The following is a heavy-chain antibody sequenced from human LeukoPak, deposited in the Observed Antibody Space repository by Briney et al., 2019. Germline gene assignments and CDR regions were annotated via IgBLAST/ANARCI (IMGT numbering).Heavy chain of an antibody. CDR1: GFNFDGYA. J-gene: IGHJ3*02. Sequence: PGRSLRLSCAASGFNFDGYAMHWVRQAPGKGLEWVSGISWNSGNINYADSVRGRFTISRDNAKDSLYLQMNRLKTADTAMYYCARDWVSGGDGYNDAFDIWGQGTMVTVSS. V-gene: IGHV3-9*01. CDR2: ISWNSGNI. D-gene: IGHD5-24*01. CDR3: ARDWVSGGDGYNDAFDI.